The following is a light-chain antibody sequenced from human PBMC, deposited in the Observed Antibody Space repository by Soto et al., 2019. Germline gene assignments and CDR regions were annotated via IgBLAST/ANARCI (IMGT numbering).Light chain of an antibody. CDR2: GAS. J-gene: IGKJ2*01. CDR1: QTISSFY. CDR3: QQYGKT. V-gene: IGKV3-20*01. Sequence: EIALTQSPGTLSLSPGERATLSCRTSQTISSFYLAWYQQRPGQAPRLLIYGASNRATGIPDRFSGSGSGTDFTLTISRQEPEDIAFYYCQQYGKTFGQGTKLE.